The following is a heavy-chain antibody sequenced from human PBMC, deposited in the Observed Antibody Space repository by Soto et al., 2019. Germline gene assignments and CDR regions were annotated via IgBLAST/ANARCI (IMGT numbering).Heavy chain of an antibody. Sequence: KASETLSLTCTVSGGSISSYYWSWIRQPPGKGLEWIGYIYYSGSTNYNPSLKSRVTISVDTSKNQFSLKLSSVTAADTAVYYCARAVNDFWRSHGMDVWGQGTTVTVSS. CDR2: IYYSGST. J-gene: IGHJ6*02. V-gene: IGHV4-59*01. CDR1: GGSISSYY. CDR3: ARAVNDFWRSHGMDV. D-gene: IGHD3-3*01.